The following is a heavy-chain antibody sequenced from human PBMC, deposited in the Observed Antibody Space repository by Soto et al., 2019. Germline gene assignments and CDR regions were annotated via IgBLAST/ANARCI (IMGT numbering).Heavy chain of an antibody. J-gene: IGHJ4*02. V-gene: IGHV3-30*18. CDR3: AKALVGATFNFDY. Sequence: GGSLRLSCAASGFTFSSYGMHWVRQAPGKGLEWVAVISYDGSNKYYADSVKGRFTISRDNSKNTLYLQMNSLRAEDTAVYYCAKALVGATFNFDYWGQGTLVTVSS. D-gene: IGHD1-26*01. CDR2: ISYDGSNK. CDR1: GFTFSSYG.